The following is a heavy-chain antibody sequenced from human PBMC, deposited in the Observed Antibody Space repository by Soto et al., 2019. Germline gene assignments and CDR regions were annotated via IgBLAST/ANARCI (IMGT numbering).Heavy chain of an antibody. D-gene: IGHD6-13*01. CDR1: GYTFTSYG. CDR2: ISAYNGNT. V-gene: IGHV1-18*01. Sequence: GASVKVSCKASGYTFTSYGISWVRQAPGQGLEWMGWISAYNGNTNYAQKLQGRVTMTTDTSTSTAYMELRSLRSDDTAVYYCASTAESAEIGTPAAFDIWGQGTMVTVSS. CDR3: ASTAESAEIGTPAAFDI. J-gene: IGHJ3*02.